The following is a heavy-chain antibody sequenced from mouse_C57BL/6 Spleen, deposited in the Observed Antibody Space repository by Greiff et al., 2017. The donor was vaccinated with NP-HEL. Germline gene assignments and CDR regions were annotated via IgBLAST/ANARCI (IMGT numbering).Heavy chain of an antibody. J-gene: IGHJ2*01. CDR1: GYAFSSSW. V-gene: IGHV1-82*01. CDR3: AKNSNYPYYFDY. D-gene: IGHD2-5*01. CDR2: IYPGDGDT. Sequence: QVQLKESGPELVKPGASVKISCKASGYAFSSSWMNWVKQRPGKGLEWIGRIYPGDGDTNYNGKFKGKATLTADKSSSTAYMQLSSLTSEDSAVYFCAKNSNYPYYFDYWGQGTTLTVSS.